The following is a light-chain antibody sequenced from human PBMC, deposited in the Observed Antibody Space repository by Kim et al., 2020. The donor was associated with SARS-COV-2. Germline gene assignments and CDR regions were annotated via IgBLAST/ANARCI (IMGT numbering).Light chain of an antibody. V-gene: IGKV3-15*01. Sequence: VSPGERAALSCRASQSVSTNLAWYQQKPGQAPRLLIYGASTRATGIPARFSGSGSGTDFTLTISSLQSEDFAVYYCQQYSNWPQAFGGGTKVDIK. CDR2: GAS. CDR3: QQYSNWPQA. CDR1: QSVSTN. J-gene: IGKJ4*01.